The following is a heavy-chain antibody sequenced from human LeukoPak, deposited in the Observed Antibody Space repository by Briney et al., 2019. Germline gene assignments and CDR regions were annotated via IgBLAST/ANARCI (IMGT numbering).Heavy chain of an antibody. CDR3: VKDRYDFWSGYYSRLFDY. Sequence: PGGSLRLSCAASGFTFSDYYMSWIRQAPGKGLEWVSYISSSGSTIYYADSVKGRFTISRDNAKNSLYLQMNSLRAEDTAVYYCVKDRYDFWSGYYSRLFDYWGQGTLVTVSS. CDR1: GFTFSDYY. V-gene: IGHV3-11*01. D-gene: IGHD3-3*01. CDR2: ISSSGSTI. J-gene: IGHJ4*02.